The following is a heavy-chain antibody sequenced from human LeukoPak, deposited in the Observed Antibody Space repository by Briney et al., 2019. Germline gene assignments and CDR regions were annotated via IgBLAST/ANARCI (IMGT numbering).Heavy chain of an antibody. CDR3: ARVSGYCSSTSCYTGRFDP. J-gene: IGHJ5*02. CDR1: GYTFTGYY. D-gene: IGHD2-2*02. Sequence: GASVKVSCKASGYTFTGYYMHWVRQAPGQGLEWMGWINPNSGGTNYAQKFQGRVTMTRDTSISTAYMELSRLRSDDTAVYYCARVSGYCSSTSCYTGRFDPWGQGTLVTVSS. V-gene: IGHV1-2*02. CDR2: INPNSGGT.